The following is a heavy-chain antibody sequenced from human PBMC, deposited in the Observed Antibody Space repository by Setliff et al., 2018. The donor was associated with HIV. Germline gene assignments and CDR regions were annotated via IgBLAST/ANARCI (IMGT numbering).Heavy chain of an antibody. V-gene: IGHV4-59*01. J-gene: IGHJ6*03. Sequence: PSETLSLTCTVSGDSFSNYYWSWIRQPPGKGLEWIGYVFYTGSATYNPSLKSRVSISVDRSTNRFSLMLHSVTAADTAVYYCARGPSGGGFYYMGVWGKGTTVTVSS. D-gene: IGHD2-15*01. CDR2: VFYTGSA. CDR1: GDSFSNYY. CDR3: ARGPSGGGFYYMGV.